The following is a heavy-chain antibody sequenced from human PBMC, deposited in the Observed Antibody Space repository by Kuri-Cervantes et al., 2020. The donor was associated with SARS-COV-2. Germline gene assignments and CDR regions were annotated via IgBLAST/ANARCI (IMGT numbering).Heavy chain of an antibody. CDR1: GGSISSGSYY. CDR3: ARGYSSGWPDY. J-gene: IGHJ4*02. CDR2: IYTSGST. V-gene: IGHV4-61*09. Sequence: SETLSLTCTVSGGSISSGSYYWSWIRQPAGKGLEWIGYIYTSGSTNYNPSLKSRVTISVDTSKNQFSLKLNSVTAADTAVYYCARGYSSGWPDYWGQGTLGTDSS. D-gene: IGHD6-19*01.